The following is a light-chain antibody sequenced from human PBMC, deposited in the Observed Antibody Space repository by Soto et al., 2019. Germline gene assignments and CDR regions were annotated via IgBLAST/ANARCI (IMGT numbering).Light chain of an antibody. CDR1: QSVSSY. J-gene: IGKJ4*01. V-gene: IGKV3-11*01. Sequence: EIVLTQSPATLSLSPGERATLSCRASQSVSSYLAWYQQKPGQAPRLLIYDASNRATCIPARFSGSGSGTDFTLTISSLEPEDFALYDCQQRSNWPLTFGGGTKVEIK. CDR2: DAS. CDR3: QQRSNWPLT.